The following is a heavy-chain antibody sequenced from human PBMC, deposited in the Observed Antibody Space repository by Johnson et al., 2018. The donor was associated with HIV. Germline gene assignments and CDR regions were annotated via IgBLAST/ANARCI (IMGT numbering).Heavy chain of an antibody. CDR1: GFAFSTFA. D-gene: IGHD4-17*01. Sequence: MLLVESGGGVVQPGRSLRLSCVASGFAFSTFAMNWVRQAPGKGLEWVSGIYSGGSTYYADSVKGRFTISRDNSKNTLYLQMNSLRAEDTAVYHCARDRFGDSDAFDIWGQGTMVTVSS. CDR3: ARDRFGDSDAFDI. V-gene: IGHV3-66*02. J-gene: IGHJ3*02. CDR2: IYSGGST.